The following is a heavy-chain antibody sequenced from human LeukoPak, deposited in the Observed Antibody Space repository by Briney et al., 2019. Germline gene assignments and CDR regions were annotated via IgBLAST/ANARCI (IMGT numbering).Heavy chain of an antibody. V-gene: IGHV4-59*01. CDR1: GGSISSYY. Sequence: PSETLSLTCTVSGGSISSYYWSWIRQPPGKGLEWIGYIYYSGSTNYNPSLKSRVTISVDTSKNQFSLKLSSVTAADTAVYYYAGWLRSRLNWFDPWGQGTLVTVSS. D-gene: IGHD5-12*01. CDR3: AGWLRSRLNWFDP. CDR2: IYYSGST. J-gene: IGHJ5*02.